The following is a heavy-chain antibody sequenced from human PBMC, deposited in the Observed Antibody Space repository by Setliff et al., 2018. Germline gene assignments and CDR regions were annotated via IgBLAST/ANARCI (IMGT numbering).Heavy chain of an antibody. CDR1: GFNFKGHA. D-gene: IGHD4-17*01. CDR2: MSGSGRYT. CDR3: SKHPTALTTAGGDY. Sequence: GGSLRLSCAASGFNFKGHAMSWVRQAPGKGLEWVCGMSGSGRYTHHADSVKGRFTISRDNPKNTLFLQMNSLIFDDTAVYYCSKHPTALTTAGGDYWGQGTLVTVSS. V-gene: IGHV3-23*01. J-gene: IGHJ4*02.